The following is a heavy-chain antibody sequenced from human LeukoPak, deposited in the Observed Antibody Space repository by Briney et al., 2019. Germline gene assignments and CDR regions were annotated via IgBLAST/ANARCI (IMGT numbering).Heavy chain of an antibody. J-gene: IGHJ3*02. Sequence: PGGSLRLSCAASGFTFSSYAMHWVRQAPGKGLEWVAVISYDGSNKYYADSVKGRFTISRDNSKNTLYLKMNSLRAEDTAVYYCARGNDDSSGYYSGDAFDIWGQGTMVTVSS. CDR1: GFTFSSYA. CDR3: ARGNDDSSGYYSGDAFDI. V-gene: IGHV3-30-3*01. CDR2: ISYDGSNK. D-gene: IGHD3-22*01.